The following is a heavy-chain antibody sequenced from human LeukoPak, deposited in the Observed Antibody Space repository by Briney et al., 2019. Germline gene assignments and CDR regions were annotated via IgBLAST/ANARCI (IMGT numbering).Heavy chain of an antibody. CDR3: GRNLGSGSDH. D-gene: IGHD3-10*01. CDR1: GASVSSDY. Sequence: SETLSLTCSVSGASVSSDYWNWIRQSPGRGLEWIGYTHYRGDINYNPSLKSRLTMSVDASSNQVSLKLSSVTAADAAVYYCGRNLGSGSDHWGQGTLVTASS. V-gene: IGHV4-59*02. CDR2: THYRGDI. J-gene: IGHJ4*02.